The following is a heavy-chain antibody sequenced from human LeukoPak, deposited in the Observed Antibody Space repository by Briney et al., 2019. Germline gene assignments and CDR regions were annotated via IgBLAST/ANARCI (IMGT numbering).Heavy chain of an antibody. CDR3: ATDLSGASDY. V-gene: IGHV3-74*01. CDR2: IDTGGGWT. Sequence: GGSLRLSCAASGFTFSSYWMHWVRQAPGRGLVWVSRIDTGGGWTDYADSVKGRFTVSRDNAKDALFLQMNSLRSEGTAVYYCATDLSGASDYLGQGTLVAVSS. D-gene: IGHD3-10*01. J-gene: IGHJ4*02. CDR1: GFTFSSYW.